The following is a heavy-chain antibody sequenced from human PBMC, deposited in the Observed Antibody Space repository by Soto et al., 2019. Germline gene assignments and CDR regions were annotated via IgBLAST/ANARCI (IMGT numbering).Heavy chain of an antibody. D-gene: IGHD2-2*01. J-gene: IGHJ4*02. CDR1: GFTFSTYA. V-gene: IGHV3-23*01. Sequence: EVQLLESGGGLVQPGGSLRLSCAASGFTFSTYAMSWVRQAPGKGLEWVSGISESGRSTYYADSVKGRFTISRDNSKNTLYLQMSSLRAEDTAVYYCAKGYCSTTSCYYFDYWGQGTLVTVSS. CDR3: AKGYCSTTSCYYFDY. CDR2: ISESGRST.